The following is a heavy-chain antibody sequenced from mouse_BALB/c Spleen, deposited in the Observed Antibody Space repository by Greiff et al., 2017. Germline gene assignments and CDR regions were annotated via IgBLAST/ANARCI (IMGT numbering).Heavy chain of an antibody. V-gene: IGHV5-9-3*01. D-gene: IGHD1-1*01. CDR2: ISSGGSYT. J-gene: IGHJ2*01. Sequence: EVKVVESGGGLVKPGGSLKLSCAASGFTFSSYAMSWVRQTPEKRLEWVATISSGGSYTYYPDSVKGRFTISRDNAKNTLYLQMSSLRSEDTAMYYCARGYYGSSYDYWGQGTTLTVSS. CDR1: GFTFSSYA. CDR3: ARGYYGSSYDY.